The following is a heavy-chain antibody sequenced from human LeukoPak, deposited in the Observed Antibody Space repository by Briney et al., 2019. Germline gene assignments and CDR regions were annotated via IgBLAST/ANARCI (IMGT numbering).Heavy chain of an antibody. J-gene: IGHJ4*02. CDR2: INGDGSST. D-gene: IGHD3-22*01. CDR3: ARDLELTYYDSSGYDY. V-gene: IGHV3-74*01. CDR1: EFTFSAYW. Sequence: GGSLRLSCAASEFTFSAYWMHWVRQVPGKGLVWVTRINGDGSSTSYADSVKGRFTISRDNAKNTLYLQMNSLRAEDTAVYYCARDLELTYYDSSGYDYWGQGTPVTVSS.